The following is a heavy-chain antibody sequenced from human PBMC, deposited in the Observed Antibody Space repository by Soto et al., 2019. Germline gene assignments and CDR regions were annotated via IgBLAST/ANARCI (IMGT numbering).Heavy chain of an antibody. Sequence: GESLKISCKGSGDSFTSYWIGWVRQMPGKGLEWMGIIYPGDSDTRYSPSFQGQVTISADKSISTAYLQWSSLKASDTAMYYCARPWKSYYYGLDVWGQGTTVTVSS. CDR1: GDSFTSYW. CDR2: IYPGDSDT. V-gene: IGHV5-51*01. J-gene: IGHJ6*01. D-gene: IGHD1-1*01. CDR3: ARPWKSYYYGLDV.